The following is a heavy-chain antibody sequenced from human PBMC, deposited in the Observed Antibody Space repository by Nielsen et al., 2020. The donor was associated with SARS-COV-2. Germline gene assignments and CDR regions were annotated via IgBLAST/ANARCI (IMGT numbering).Heavy chain of an antibody. CDR2: INAGNGNT. CDR3: ARGKGGGRTFGWYYDFWSGYSLPETETYYYYYGMDV. Sequence: WVRQAPGQGLEWMGWINAGNGNTKYSQKFQGRVTITRDTSASTAYMELSSLRSEDTAVYYCARGKGGGRTFGWYYDFWSGYSLPETETYYYYYGMDVWGQGTTVTVSS. D-gene: IGHD3-3*01. J-gene: IGHJ6*02. V-gene: IGHV1-3*01.